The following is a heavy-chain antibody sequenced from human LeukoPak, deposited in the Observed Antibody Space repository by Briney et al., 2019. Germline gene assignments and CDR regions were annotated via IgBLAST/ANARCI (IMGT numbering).Heavy chain of an antibody. V-gene: IGHV4-59*11. D-gene: IGHD3/OR15-3a*01. J-gene: IGHJ3*01. CDR2: FSYSGNT. CDR1: SGSINSHS. Sequence: SETLSLTCTVSSGSINSHSWNWIRQPPGKGLEWIGYFSYSGNTNYSPSLKSRVIISRGTSKNQVSLRLSYVAAADTAVYYCAKWTGSAFDVWGQGTMVTVSS. CDR3: AKWTGSAFDV.